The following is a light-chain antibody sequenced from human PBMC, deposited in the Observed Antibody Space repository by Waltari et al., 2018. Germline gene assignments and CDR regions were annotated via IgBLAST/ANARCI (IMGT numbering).Light chain of an antibody. J-gene: IGLJ1*01. CDR2: EVS. Sequence: QSALTQPASVSGSPGQSITISCTGTSNDVGGYGYVSWYQQYPGRAPKLMIYEVSYRPSGISTRFSGSKSGNTASLTISGLQADDEADYYCSSHTSTVPHVFGTGTRVTV. CDR3: SSHTSTVPHV. CDR1: SNDVGGYGY. V-gene: IGLV2-14*01.